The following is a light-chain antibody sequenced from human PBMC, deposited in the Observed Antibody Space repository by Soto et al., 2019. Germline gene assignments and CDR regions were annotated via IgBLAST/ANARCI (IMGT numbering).Light chain of an antibody. CDR3: HQYGTLPRT. J-gene: IGKJ1*01. CDR1: QSVRSNY. Sequence: EIVLTQSPGTLSLSPGERATLSCRASQSVRSNYLAWYQQRPGQAPRLLISVASSRATGIPDRFSGSGSGTDFTLTISRLEPEDFAVYYCHQYGTLPRTFGQGTKVDVK. V-gene: IGKV3-20*01. CDR2: VAS.